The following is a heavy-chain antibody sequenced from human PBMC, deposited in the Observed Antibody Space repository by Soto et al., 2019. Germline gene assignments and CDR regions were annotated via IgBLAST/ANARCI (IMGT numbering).Heavy chain of an antibody. V-gene: IGHV3-11*01. CDR1: GFTFSDYY. CDR2: ISSSGSTI. CDR3: ARGRVDTPMGTYHYDYAMGV. J-gene: IGHJ6*02. D-gene: IGHD5-18*01. Sequence: QVQLVESGGGLVKPGGSLRLSCVASGFTFSDYYMSWLRQAPGKGLEWVSYISSSGSTIYYADSVKGRFTISRDNAKNSLYQQTISLRAEDTAVYYCARGRVDTPMGTYHYDYAMGVWGQGTTVTVSS.